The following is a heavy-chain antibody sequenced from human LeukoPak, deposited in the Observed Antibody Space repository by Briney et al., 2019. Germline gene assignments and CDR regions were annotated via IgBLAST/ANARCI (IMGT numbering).Heavy chain of an antibody. CDR1: GFTVSSNY. J-gene: IGHJ6*04. CDR3: AELGITMIGGV. Sequence: PGGSLRLSCAASGFTVSSNYMSWVRQAPGKGLEWVSYISSSGSTIYYADSVKGRFTISRDNAKNSLYLQMNRLRAEDTAVYYCAELGITMIGGVWGKGTTVTISS. V-gene: IGHV3-11*04. D-gene: IGHD3-10*02. CDR2: ISSSGSTI.